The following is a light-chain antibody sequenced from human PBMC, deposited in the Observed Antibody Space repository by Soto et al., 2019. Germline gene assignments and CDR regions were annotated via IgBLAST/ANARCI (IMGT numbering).Light chain of an antibody. CDR2: EVS. CDR3: SSYTSSSSVV. J-gene: IGLJ2*01. V-gene: IGLV2-14*01. CDR1: SSDVGGYNY. Sequence: QSALTQPASVSGSPGQSITISCTGTSSDVGGYNYVSWYHQHPGKAPKLMIYEVSNRPSGVSNRFSASKSANTASLTISGLQAEDEADYYCSSYTSSSSVVFGGGTKLTVL.